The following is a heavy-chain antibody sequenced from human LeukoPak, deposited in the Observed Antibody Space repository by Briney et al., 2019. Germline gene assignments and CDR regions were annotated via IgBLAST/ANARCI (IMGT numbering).Heavy chain of an antibody. CDR2: ISSSSSYI. CDR3: ARGRDDFWSGYWYMDV. J-gene: IGHJ6*03. V-gene: IGHV3-21*01. Sequence: PGGSLRLSCAASGFSFDDYGMSWVRQAPGKGLEWVSSISSSSSYIYYADSVKGRFTISRDNAKNSLYLQMNSLRAEDTAVYYCARGRDDFWSGYWYMDVWGKGTTVTVSS. CDR1: GFSFDDYG. D-gene: IGHD3-3*01.